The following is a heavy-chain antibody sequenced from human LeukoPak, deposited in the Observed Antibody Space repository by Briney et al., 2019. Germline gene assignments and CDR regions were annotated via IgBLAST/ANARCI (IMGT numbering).Heavy chain of an antibody. D-gene: IGHD3-10*01. CDR1: GFTFSGSA. CDR3: TRRSERGFDY. Sequence: GGSLRLSCAASGFTFSGSAMHWVRQASGKGLEWVGRIRSKANCYATAYAASVKGRFTISRDDSKNTAYLQMNSLKTEDTAVYYCTRRSERGFDYWGQGTLVTVSS. V-gene: IGHV3-73*01. CDR2: IRSKANCYAT. J-gene: IGHJ4*02.